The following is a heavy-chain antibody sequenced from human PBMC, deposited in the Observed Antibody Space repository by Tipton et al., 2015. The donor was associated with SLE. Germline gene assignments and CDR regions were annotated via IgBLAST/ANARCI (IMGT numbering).Heavy chain of an antibody. D-gene: IGHD3-16*02. CDR3: ARDPPSSYCYGMDV. V-gene: IGHV4-38-2*02. J-gene: IGHJ6*02. CDR1: GYSISSGYY. Sequence: TLSLTCAVSGYSISSGYYWGWIRQPPGKGLEWIGSIYGSGNSYYNPSLRSRVTISVDTSKNQFSLKLSSVTAADTAVYYCARDPPSSYCYGMDVWGQGATVTVSS. CDR2: IYGSGNS.